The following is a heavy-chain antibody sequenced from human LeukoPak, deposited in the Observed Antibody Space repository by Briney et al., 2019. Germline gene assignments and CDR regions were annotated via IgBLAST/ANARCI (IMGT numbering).Heavy chain of an antibody. J-gene: IGHJ6*02. V-gene: IGHV4-59*02. CDR3: ARDGSNWSNDYYHVVDV. CDR2: VYYSGSA. CDR1: GDSVTTYY. D-gene: IGHD6-13*01. Sequence: PSETLSLTCTVSGDSVTTYYWSWIRQPPGKGLEWLGYVYYSGSATYNPSLKSRVTISVDTSKNQFSLRLSSVTAADTAVYYCARDGSNWSNDYYHVVDVWGQGTTVTVSS.